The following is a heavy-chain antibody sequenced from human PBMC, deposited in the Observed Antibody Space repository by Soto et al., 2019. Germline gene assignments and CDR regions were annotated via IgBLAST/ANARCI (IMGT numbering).Heavy chain of an antibody. Sequence: QVQLVQSGAEVKKPGASVKVSCKASGYTFTSYGISWVRQAPGQGLEWMGWISAYNGNTNYAQKLQGRVTKTTDTSTSKANMELRSLRSDDTAVYYGATSPGGSYYEGEDYWGQGTLVTVSS. CDR3: ATSPGGSYYEGEDY. D-gene: IGHD1-26*01. CDR1: GYTFTSYG. V-gene: IGHV1-18*01. CDR2: ISAYNGNT. J-gene: IGHJ4*02.